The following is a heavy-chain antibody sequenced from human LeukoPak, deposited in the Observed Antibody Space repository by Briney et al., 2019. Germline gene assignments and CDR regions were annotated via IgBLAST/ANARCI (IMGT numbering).Heavy chain of an antibody. CDR1: GFTFSNYA. Sequence: PGGSLRLSCAASGFTFSNYAMSWVRQAPGKGLEWVSAISSGGGNTYYADSVKGRFTTSRDNSKNTLYLQMNSLRAEHTAVYYCAKTPGHSSTWQFDFWGQGTLVTVSS. CDR2: ISSGGGNT. D-gene: IGHD6-13*01. CDR3: AKTPGHSSTWQFDF. J-gene: IGHJ4*02. V-gene: IGHV3-23*01.